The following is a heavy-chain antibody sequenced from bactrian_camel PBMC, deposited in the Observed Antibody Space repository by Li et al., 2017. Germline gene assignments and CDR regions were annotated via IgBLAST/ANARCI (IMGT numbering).Heavy chain of an antibody. Sequence: VQLVESGGGSVQAGGSLGLACQVSGNTFPSYCIAWFRQAPGKEREGVAHINTLGGNTYYADSVKGRFTITQDNAKITLYLQMNNLKPEDTAMYYCAAGSTRFTDGWLLENRYSYWGRGTQVTVS. D-gene: IGHD5*01. V-gene: IGHV3S1*01. CDR3: AAGSTRFTDGWLLENRYSY. CDR2: INTLGGNT. J-gene: IGHJ4*01. CDR1: GNTFPSYC.